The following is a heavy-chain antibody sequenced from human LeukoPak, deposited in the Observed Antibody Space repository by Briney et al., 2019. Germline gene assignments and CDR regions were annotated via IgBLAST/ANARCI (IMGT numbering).Heavy chain of an antibody. CDR3: ASERYASGNFDY. Sequence: SVKVSCKASGGTFSSYAISWVRQAPGQGLEWMGGIIPIFGTANYAQKFQGRVTITADESTSTAYMELSSLRSEDTAIYYCASERYASGNFDYWGQGTLVTVSS. CDR1: GGTFSSYA. D-gene: IGHD3-10*01. J-gene: IGHJ4*02. CDR2: IIPIFGTA. V-gene: IGHV1-69*13.